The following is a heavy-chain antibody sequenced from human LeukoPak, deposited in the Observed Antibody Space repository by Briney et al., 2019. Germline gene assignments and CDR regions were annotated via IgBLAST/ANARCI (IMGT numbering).Heavy chain of an antibody. CDR2: IWYDGSNK. CDR1: GFTFSSYG. V-gene: IGHV3-30*02. Sequence: PGGSLRLSCAASGFTFSSYGMHWVRQAPGKGLEWVAVIWYDGSNKYYADSVKGRFTISRDNSKNTLYLQMNSLRAEDTAVYYCATLIVGATPFDYRGQGTLVTVSS. CDR3: ATLIVGATPFDY. J-gene: IGHJ4*02. D-gene: IGHD1-26*01.